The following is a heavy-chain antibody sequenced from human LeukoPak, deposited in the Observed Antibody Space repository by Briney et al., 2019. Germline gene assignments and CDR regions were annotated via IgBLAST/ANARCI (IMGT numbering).Heavy chain of an antibody. V-gene: IGHV5-51*01. Sequence: KSGESLKISCKGSGYSFTSYWIGWVRQMPGKGLEWMGIIYPGDSGTRYSPSFQGQVTISADKSISTAYLQWSSLKASDTAMYYCARAKTYDSSGYSLDYWGQGTLVTVSS. D-gene: IGHD3-22*01. CDR1: GYSFTSYW. CDR2: IYPGDSGT. J-gene: IGHJ4*02. CDR3: ARAKTYDSSGYSLDY.